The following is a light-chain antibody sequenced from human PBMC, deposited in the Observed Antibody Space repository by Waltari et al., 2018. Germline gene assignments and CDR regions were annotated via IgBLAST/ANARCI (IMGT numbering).Light chain of an antibody. V-gene: IGLV3-19*01. CDR1: NLRNYY. CDR2: GKN. J-gene: IGLJ1*01. CDR3: GSRDSGGNLNYV. Sequence: SSELTQDPAVSVALGQTVRITCQGDNLRNYYASWYQQRPGQAPVLVIYGKNNRPSGIPDRFSGSSFGNTASLTITGAQAEDEAVYFCGSRDSGGNLNYVFGTGTRVTVL.